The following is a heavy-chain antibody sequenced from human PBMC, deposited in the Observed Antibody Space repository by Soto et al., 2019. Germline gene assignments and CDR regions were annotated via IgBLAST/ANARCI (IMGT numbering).Heavy chain of an antibody. CDR1: GYTFTSYG. CDR3: ARDYPRGGYNHY. CDR2: ISAYKGHT. V-gene: IGHV1-18*01. Sequence: ASVKVSCKASGYTFTSYGISWVRQAPGQGLEWMGWISAYKGHTNYAQKLKGRVTMTTDTSTSTAYMELRSLRSDDTAVYYCARDYPRGGYNHYWGQGTLVTVS. J-gene: IGHJ4*02. D-gene: IGHD5-12*01.